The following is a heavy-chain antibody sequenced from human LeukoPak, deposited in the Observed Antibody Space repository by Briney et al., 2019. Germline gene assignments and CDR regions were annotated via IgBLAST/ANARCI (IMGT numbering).Heavy chain of an antibody. Sequence: SETLSLTCTVSGGSISSYYWSWIRQPPGKGLEWIGYIYYSGSTNYNPSLKSRVTISVDTSKNQFSLKLSSVTAADTAVYYCAREGTLIAAGGFDYWGQGTLVTVSS. CDR1: GGSISSYY. CDR2: IYYSGST. J-gene: IGHJ4*02. V-gene: IGHV4-59*12. CDR3: AREGTLIAAGGFDY. D-gene: IGHD6-13*01.